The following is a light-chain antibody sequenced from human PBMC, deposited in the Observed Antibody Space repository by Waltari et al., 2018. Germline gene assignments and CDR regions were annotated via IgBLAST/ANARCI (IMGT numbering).Light chain of an antibody. Sequence: DIQMTQSLSSVSASVGDRVTITCRASQGISSWLVWYQQKPGKAPKLLIYGASSLQSGVPSRFNGSGSGTDFTLTISSLQPEDFATYYCQQANSFPPFTFGPGTKVDIK. CDR2: GAS. CDR1: QGISSW. V-gene: IGKV1-12*01. J-gene: IGKJ3*01. CDR3: QQANSFPPFT.